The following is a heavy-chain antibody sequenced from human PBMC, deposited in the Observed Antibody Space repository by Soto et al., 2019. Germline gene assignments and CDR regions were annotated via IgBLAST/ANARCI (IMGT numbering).Heavy chain of an antibody. J-gene: IGHJ6*02. V-gene: IGHV1-46*01. CDR1: GYTFTSYY. CDR2: INPSGGST. D-gene: IGHD3-3*01. Sequence: ASVKVSCKASGYTFTSYYMHWVRQAPGQGLEWMGIINPSGGSTSYAQKFQGRVTMTRDTSTSTVYMELSSLRSEDTAVYYCARWDDMNYDFWSGYYSPLTYGMDVWGQGTTVTVSS. CDR3: ARWDDMNYDFWSGYYSPLTYGMDV.